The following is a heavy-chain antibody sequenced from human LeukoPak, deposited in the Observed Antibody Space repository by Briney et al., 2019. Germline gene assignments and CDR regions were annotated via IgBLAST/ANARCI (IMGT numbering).Heavy chain of an antibody. J-gene: IGHJ4*02. D-gene: IGHD3-22*01. V-gene: IGHV3-7*01. CDR2: IKQDGSEK. Sequence: PGGSLRLSCEASGFTFSTYNMNWVRQAPGKGLEWVANIKQDGSEKYYVDSVKGRFTISRDNAKNSLYLQMNSLRAEDTAVYYCARDYYDSSGYYNYWGQGTLVTVSS. CDR3: ARDYYDSSGYYNY. CDR1: GFTFSTYN.